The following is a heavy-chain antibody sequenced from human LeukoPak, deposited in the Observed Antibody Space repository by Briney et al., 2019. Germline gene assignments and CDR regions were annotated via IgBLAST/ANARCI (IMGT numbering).Heavy chain of an antibody. CDR1: GYTFTSYY. D-gene: IGHD3-22*01. CDR3: ARATYYYDSSGYYYGGVLDY. CDR2: INPSGGST. J-gene: IGHJ4*02. V-gene: IGHV1-46*01. Sequence: GASVKVSCKASGYTFTSYYMHWVRQAPGQGLEWMGIINPSGGSTSYAQKFQGRVTMTRDMSTSTVYMELSSLRSEDTAVYYCARATYYYDSSGYYYGGVLDYWGQGTLVTVSS.